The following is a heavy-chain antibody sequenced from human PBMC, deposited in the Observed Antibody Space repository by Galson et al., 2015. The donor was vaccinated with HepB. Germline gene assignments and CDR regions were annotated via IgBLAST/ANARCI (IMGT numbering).Heavy chain of an antibody. CDR1: GFSLSTSGVG. J-gene: IGHJ4*02. CDR3: AHRQDSSIWYAYSFDY. Sequence: PALVKPTQTLTLTCTFSGFSLSTSGVGVGWLRQPPGMALEWLALIYWDDDKRYSPSLKSRLTITKDTSKNQVVLTMTNMDPVDTATYYCAHRQDSSIWYAYSFDYWGQGTLVTVSS. D-gene: IGHD6-13*01. CDR2: IYWDDDK. V-gene: IGHV2-5*02.